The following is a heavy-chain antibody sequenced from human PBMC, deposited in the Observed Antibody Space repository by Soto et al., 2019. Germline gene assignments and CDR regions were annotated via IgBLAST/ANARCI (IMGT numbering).Heavy chain of an antibody. J-gene: IGHJ4*02. V-gene: IGHV1-69*06. CDR3: ARDLKYYDFWSGSLAFDY. CDR1: GGTFSSYA. D-gene: IGHD3-3*01. Sequence: QVQLVQSGAEVKKPGSSVKVSCKASGGTFSSYAISWVRQAPGQGLEWMGGIIPIFGTANYAQKFQGRVTITADKSTSTAYMELRSLRSEDTAVYYCARDLKYYDFWSGSLAFDYWGQGTLVTVSS. CDR2: IIPIFGTA.